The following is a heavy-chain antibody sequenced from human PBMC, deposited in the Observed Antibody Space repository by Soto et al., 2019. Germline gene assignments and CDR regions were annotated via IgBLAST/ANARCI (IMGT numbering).Heavy chain of an antibody. D-gene: IGHD6-19*01. Sequence: ASVKVSCKASGYTFTGYYMHWVRQAPGQGLEWMGWINPNSGDTNYAQKFQGWVTMTRDTSTSTAYMELRSLRSDDTAVYYCARGIGGSGWFLTSWFDPWGQGTLVTVSS. CDR2: INPNSGDT. CDR3: ARGIGGSGWFLTSWFDP. V-gene: IGHV1-2*04. J-gene: IGHJ5*02. CDR1: GYTFTGYY.